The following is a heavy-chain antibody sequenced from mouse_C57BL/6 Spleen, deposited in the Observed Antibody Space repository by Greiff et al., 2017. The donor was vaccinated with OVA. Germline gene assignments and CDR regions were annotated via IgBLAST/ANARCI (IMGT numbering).Heavy chain of an antibody. CDR1: GYSFTGYF. CDR2: INPYNGDT. V-gene: IGHV1-20*01. J-gene: IGHJ4*01. CDR3: ARGDYYGSSYDYYAMDY. Sequence: EVQLQQSGPELVKPGDSVKISCKASGYSFTGYFMNWVMQSHGKSLEWIGRINPYNGDTFYNQKFKGKATLTVDKSSSTAHMELRSLTSEDSAVYYCARGDYYGSSYDYYAMDYWGQGTSVTVSS. D-gene: IGHD1-1*01.